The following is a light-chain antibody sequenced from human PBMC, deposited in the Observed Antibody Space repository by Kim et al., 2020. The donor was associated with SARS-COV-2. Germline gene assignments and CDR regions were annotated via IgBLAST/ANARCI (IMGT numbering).Light chain of an antibody. CDR2: DAS. CDR1: QSISTW. Sequence: ASVGDRVTITCRASQSISTWLAWYQQKPGKAPKFLIYDASRLESGVPSRFSGSGSGRVFTLTISSLQPDDFATYYCQQYNTHLITFGQGTRLEIK. CDR3: QQYNTHLIT. V-gene: IGKV1-5*01. J-gene: IGKJ5*01.